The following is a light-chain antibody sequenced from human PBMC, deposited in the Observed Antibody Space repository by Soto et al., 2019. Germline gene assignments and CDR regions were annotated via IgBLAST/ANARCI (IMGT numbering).Light chain of an antibody. Sequence: DLQMTQSPSSLSASVGDRVTITCRASQNIIRYLNWYQQIPGKAPNLLIYETSNLQSGVPSRFSGSGSGTDFTLTINSLQPEDFATYYCQQSSSAPLTFGPGTKVEIK. V-gene: IGKV1-39*01. CDR1: QNIIRY. CDR2: ETS. J-gene: IGKJ3*01. CDR3: QQSSSAPLT.